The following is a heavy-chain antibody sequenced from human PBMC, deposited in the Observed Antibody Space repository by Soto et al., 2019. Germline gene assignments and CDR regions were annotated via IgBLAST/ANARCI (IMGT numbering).Heavy chain of an antibody. J-gene: IGHJ6*02. CDR2: ISYDGSNK. V-gene: IGHV3-30*18. D-gene: IGHD2-2*01. CDR3: AKDPRDIVVVPATSGPYYYGMDV. CDR1: GFTFSSYG. Sequence: PGGSLRLSCAASGFTFSSYGMHWVRQAPGKGLEWVAVISYDGSNKYYADSVKGRFTISRDNSKNTLYLQMNSLRAEDTAVYYCAKDPRDIVVVPATSGPYYYGMDVWGQGTTVTVSS.